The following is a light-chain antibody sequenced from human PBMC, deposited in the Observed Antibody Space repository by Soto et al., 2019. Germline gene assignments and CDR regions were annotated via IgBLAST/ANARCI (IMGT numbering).Light chain of an antibody. Sequence: EIVLTQSPATLSLSPGERATLSCRASESVSDYIAWYQQKPAQPPRLVIYDTSNRATGVPARFSGSGSGTYFTLTISRLEPEDFAVYYCQQRTNWLTFGEGTKVEIK. CDR3: QQRTNWLT. J-gene: IGKJ4*01. CDR2: DTS. CDR1: ESVSDY. V-gene: IGKV3-11*01.